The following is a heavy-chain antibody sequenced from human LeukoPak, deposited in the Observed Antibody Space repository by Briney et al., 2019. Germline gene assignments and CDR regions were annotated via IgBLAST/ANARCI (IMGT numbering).Heavy chain of an antibody. V-gene: IGHV1-69*05. CDR2: IIPILGTA. Sequence: GASVKVSCKASGGTFSSYAISWVRQAPGQGLEWMGGIIPILGTANYAQKFQGRVTITTDESTSTAYMELSSLRSEDTAVYYCARAPQKYCSSTSCYFDYWGQGTLVTVSS. J-gene: IGHJ4*02. D-gene: IGHD2-2*01. CDR3: ARAPQKYCSSTSCYFDY. CDR1: GGTFSSYA.